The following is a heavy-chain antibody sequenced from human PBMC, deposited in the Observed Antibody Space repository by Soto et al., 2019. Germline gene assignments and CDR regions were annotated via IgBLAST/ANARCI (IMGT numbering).Heavy chain of an antibody. Sequence: GGSLRLSCAASGFTFSSYGMHWVRQAPGKGLEWVAVISYDGSNKYYADSVKGRFTISRDNSKNTLYLQMNSLRAEDTAVYYCAKGYYDYVWGSYRLGYYGMDVWGQGTTVTVSS. CDR2: ISYDGSNK. CDR3: AKGYYDYVWGSYRLGYYGMDV. D-gene: IGHD3-16*02. V-gene: IGHV3-30*18. CDR1: GFTFSSYG. J-gene: IGHJ6*02.